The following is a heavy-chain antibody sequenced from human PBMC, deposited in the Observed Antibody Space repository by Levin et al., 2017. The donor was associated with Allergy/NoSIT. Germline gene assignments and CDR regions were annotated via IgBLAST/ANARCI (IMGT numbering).Heavy chain of an antibody. J-gene: IGHJ4*02. CDR1: GVSIRGDSHS. D-gene: IGHD3/OR15-3a*01. CDR2: LSSLGTT. CDR3: ARDFGGQVNF. Sequence: SQTLSLTCSVSGVSIRGDSHSWGWIRQPPGQGLEWIGSLSSLGTTYYNPSLKSRLTISLDTSLNQFSLRLTSVTAGDTATYCCARDFGGQVNFWGPGTLVTVSS. V-gene: IGHV4-39*07.